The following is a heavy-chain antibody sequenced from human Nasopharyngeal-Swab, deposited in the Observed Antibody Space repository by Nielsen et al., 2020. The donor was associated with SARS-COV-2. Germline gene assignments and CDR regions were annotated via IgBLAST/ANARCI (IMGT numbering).Heavy chain of an antibody. CDR3: ARGEGGYSGYGNYYYYYMDV. CDR2: IIPIFGTA. Sequence: SVKVSCKASGGTFSSYAISWVRQAPGQGLEWMGGIIPIFGTANYEQKFQGRVTITADESTSTAYMELSSLRSEDTAVYYCARGEGGYSGYGNYYYYYMDVWGKGTTVTVSS. V-gene: IGHV1-69*13. D-gene: IGHD5-12*01. J-gene: IGHJ6*03. CDR1: GGTFSSYA.